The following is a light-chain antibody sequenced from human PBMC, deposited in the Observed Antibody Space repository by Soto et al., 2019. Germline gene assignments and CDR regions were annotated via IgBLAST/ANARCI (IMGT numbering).Light chain of an antibody. CDR2: DAS. J-gene: IGKJ2*01. Sequence: EIVLTQSPATLSLSPGERATLSCRASQSVSSYLAWYQQKPGQAPRLLIYDASNRATGIPARFSGIGSGTDFTLTSSSLVPEDFAVYYCQQRSNWPRTFGQGTKLEIK. CDR3: QQRSNWPRT. CDR1: QSVSSY. V-gene: IGKV3-11*01.